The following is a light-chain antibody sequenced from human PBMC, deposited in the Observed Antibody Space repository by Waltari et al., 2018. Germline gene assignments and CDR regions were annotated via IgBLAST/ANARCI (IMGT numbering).Light chain of an antibody. J-gene: IGLJ1*01. Sequence: QSALTQPASVSGSPGQSITISCPGTSSDVGGYNYVYCYQHSPGKAPKLLIYDVSQRPSRVSNRFSASRSGNTASLTISGLQAEDEADYYCNSYTSDNTFVFGTGTKVTVL. CDR1: SSDVGGYNY. V-gene: IGLV2-14*03. CDR2: DVS. CDR3: NSYTSDNTFV.